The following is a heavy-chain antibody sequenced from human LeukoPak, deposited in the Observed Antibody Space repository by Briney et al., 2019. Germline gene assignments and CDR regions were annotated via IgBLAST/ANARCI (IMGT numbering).Heavy chain of an antibody. CDR1: GFTVTSNF. CDR3: AKTLVASPGNTGGP. CDR2: IGGSGADT. J-gene: IGHJ5*02. V-gene: IGHV3-11*03. D-gene: IGHD6-6*01. Sequence: GGSLRLSCAASGFTVTSNFMSWFRQAPGKGLEWLSYIGGSGADTNYADSVKGRFTTSRDNAKSSLYLQMNSLRAEDTAVYYCAKTLVASPGNTGGPWGQGTLVTVSS.